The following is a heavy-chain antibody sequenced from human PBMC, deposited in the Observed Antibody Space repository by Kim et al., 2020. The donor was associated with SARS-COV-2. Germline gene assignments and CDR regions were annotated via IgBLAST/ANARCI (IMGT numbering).Heavy chain of an antibody. CDR2: IGSMRSAI. J-gene: IGHJ3*02. CDR3: ARDRAAAGAFDI. Sequence: GGSLRLSCAASGFTFSSYSMNWVRQAPGKGLEWVSYIGSMRSAIYYVDSVKGRFTISRDNAKNSLYLQMNSLRDEDTAVYYCARDRAAAGAFDIWGRGTMVTVSS. CDR1: GFTFSSYS. D-gene: IGHD6-13*01. V-gene: IGHV3-48*02.